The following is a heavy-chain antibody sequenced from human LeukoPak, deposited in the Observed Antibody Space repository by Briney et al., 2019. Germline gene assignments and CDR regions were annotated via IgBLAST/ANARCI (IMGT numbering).Heavy chain of an antibody. CDR2: IIPIFGTA. Sequence: ASVKVSCKASGYTFTSYGISWVRQAPGQGLEWMGGIIPIFGTANYAQKFQGRVTITADESTSTAYMELSSLRSEDTAVYYCARAARSSSWYSYWGQGTLVTVSS. J-gene: IGHJ4*02. CDR1: GYTFTSYG. CDR3: ARAARSSSWYSY. V-gene: IGHV1-69*13. D-gene: IGHD6-13*01.